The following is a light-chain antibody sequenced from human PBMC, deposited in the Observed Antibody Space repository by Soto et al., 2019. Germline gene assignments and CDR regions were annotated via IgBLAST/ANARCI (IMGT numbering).Light chain of an antibody. J-gene: IGKJ5*01. V-gene: IGKV1-33*01. CDR3: QQYDNLPIT. CDR1: EDINNY. CDR2: DAS. Sequence: DIQMTQSPSSLSASVGDRVTITCQATEDINNYLYWYQQKPGKAPKLLIYDASNLEAGVPSRFRGSGSGTDFTFTISSLQPEDIATYYCQQYDNLPITFGQGTRLEIK.